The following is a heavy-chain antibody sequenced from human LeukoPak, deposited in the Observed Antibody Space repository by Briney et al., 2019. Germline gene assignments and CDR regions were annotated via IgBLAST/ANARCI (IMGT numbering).Heavy chain of an antibody. CDR3: VKRIQSALAAGY. J-gene: IGHJ4*02. Sequence: GGSLRLSCAASGFTFSNYALSWVRQAPGKGLEWVSDISGSGGNTYYAKSVRGRFTISRDNYKNTLYLQMNSLRAGDTAIYYCVKRIQSALAAGYWGQGALVTVSS. CDR1: GFTFSNYA. V-gene: IGHV3-23*01. CDR2: ISGSGGNT. D-gene: IGHD5-18*01.